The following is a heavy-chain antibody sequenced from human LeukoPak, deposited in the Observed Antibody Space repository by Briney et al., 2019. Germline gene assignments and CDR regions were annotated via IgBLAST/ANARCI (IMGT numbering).Heavy chain of an antibody. V-gene: IGHV3-30*02. CDR2: IRSIGTNT. J-gene: IGHJ4*02. Sequence: GGSLRLSCAASGFTFRSYGMHWVRQAPGKGLEWVAFIRSIGTNTYYADSVKGRFTISRDNSKNTLYLQMNSLRTEDTAVYYCATYTSSYFDYWGQGTLVTVSS. D-gene: IGHD1-14*01. CDR3: ATYTSSYFDY. CDR1: GFTFRSYG.